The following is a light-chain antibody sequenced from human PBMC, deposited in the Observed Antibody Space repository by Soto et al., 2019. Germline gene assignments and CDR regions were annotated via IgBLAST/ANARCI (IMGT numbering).Light chain of an antibody. Sequence: QSALTQPPSASGSPGQSVTISCTGTSSDVGGYNYVSWYQQHPGKAPKFMIYEVSKRPSGVPDRFSGSKSGNTASLTVSGLQAEDEADYYCSSYAGGNNLVFGGGTKVTVL. CDR1: SSDVGGYNY. CDR3: SSYAGGNNLV. J-gene: IGLJ2*01. V-gene: IGLV2-8*01. CDR2: EVS.